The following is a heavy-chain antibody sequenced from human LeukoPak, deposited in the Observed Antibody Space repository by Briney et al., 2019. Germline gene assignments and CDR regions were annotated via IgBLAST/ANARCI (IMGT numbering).Heavy chain of an antibody. Sequence: SETLSLTCTVSGYSISSGYYWGWIRQPPGKGLEWIGSIYHSGSTYYNPSLKSRVTISVDTSKNQFSLKLSSVTAADTAVYYCARVYGSGYDFRGAFDIWGQGTMVTVSS. CDR2: IYHSGST. D-gene: IGHD5-12*01. J-gene: IGHJ3*02. V-gene: IGHV4-38-2*02. CDR1: GYSISSGYY. CDR3: ARVYGSGYDFRGAFDI.